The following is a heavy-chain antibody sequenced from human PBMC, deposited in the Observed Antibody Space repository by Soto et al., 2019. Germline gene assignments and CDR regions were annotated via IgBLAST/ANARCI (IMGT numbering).Heavy chain of an antibody. CDR2: MNPSSGSA. D-gene: IGHD2-21*01. Sequence: QVQLVQSGAEVRKPGASVKVSCKTSGYTFTSHDIDWVRQAAGQGLEWMGWMNPSSGSAGHTQKFRGRITMTRDTSTSTAYMELSSLTSEDTAVYYCAREVVGTSNQPIDYWGQGSLVTVSS. CDR3: AREVVGTSNQPIDY. V-gene: IGHV1-8*01. CDR1: GYTFTSHD. J-gene: IGHJ4*02.